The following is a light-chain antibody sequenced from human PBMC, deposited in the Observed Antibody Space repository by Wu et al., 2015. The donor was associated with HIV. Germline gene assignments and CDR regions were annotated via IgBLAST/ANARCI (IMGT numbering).Light chain of an antibody. CDR3: QQYVRSPET. CDR1: QRITSNY. V-gene: IGKV3-20*01. J-gene: IGKJ1*01. Sequence: EIVLTQSPGTLSLSPGETATPSCWASQRITSNYLAWYQQKPGQAPRLLIYGASNRAPGIADRFSGSGSGTDFTLTISGLEPDDFAVYYCQQYVRSPETFGQGTKVEIK. CDR2: GAS.